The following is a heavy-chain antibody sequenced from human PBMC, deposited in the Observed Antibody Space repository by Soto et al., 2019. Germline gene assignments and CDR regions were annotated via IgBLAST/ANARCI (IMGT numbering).Heavy chain of an antibody. CDR3: ARDGVTRPIDF. CDR2: ISESGSYI. CDR1: GFTFSSYP. J-gene: IGHJ4*02. V-gene: IGHV3-21*02. Sequence: EVQLVESGGGLVKPGGYLRLSCAASGFTFSSYPMPWVRQAPGKGLEWVSSISESGSYICYATSVRGRFTISRDNAKNSLSLHINSLGAEDTAVYFCARDGVTRPIDFWGQGTLVTVSS. D-gene: IGHD2-21*02.